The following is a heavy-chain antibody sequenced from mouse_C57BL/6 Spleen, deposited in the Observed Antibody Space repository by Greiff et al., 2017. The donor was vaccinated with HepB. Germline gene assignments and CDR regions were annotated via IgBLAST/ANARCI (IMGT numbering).Heavy chain of an antibody. Sequence: EVKLMESGGGLVKPGGSLKLSCAASGFTFSSYAMSWVRQTPEKRLEWVATISDGGSYTYYPDNVKGRFTISRDNAKNNLYLQMSHLKSEDTAMYYCARVDYDYDGTYWGQGTLVTVSA. CDR2: ISDGGSYT. V-gene: IGHV5-4*03. CDR1: GFTFSSYA. CDR3: ARVDYDYDGTY. J-gene: IGHJ3*01. D-gene: IGHD2-4*01.